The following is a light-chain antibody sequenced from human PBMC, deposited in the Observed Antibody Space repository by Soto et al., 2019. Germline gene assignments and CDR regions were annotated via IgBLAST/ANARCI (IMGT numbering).Light chain of an antibody. Sequence: DIQMTQSPASLSASVGDRVTISCRAGQNVGDWLAWYQQTPGKAPKLLIYAASRLQTGVPSRFSDGGSGTDFTLTISSLQPEDFATYYCQQSNTFPLTFGGGTKVEIK. V-gene: IGKV1-12*01. CDR2: AAS. CDR3: QQSNTFPLT. J-gene: IGKJ4*01. CDR1: QNVGDW.